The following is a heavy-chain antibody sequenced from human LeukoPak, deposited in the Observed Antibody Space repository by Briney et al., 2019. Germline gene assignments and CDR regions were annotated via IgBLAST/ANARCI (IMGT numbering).Heavy chain of an antibody. Sequence: PSETLSLTCSVSGGSTSNDNYYWGWIRQPPGKGLEWIGSIYNSGSTYYNPSLKSRVTVSVDRPKNHFSLKLNSVTAADTAVYYCARHVASYDFDFWGQGILVTVSS. D-gene: IGHD2-21*01. CDR2: IYNSGST. J-gene: IGHJ4*02. CDR1: GGSTSNDNYY. V-gene: IGHV4-39*01. CDR3: ARHVASYDFDF.